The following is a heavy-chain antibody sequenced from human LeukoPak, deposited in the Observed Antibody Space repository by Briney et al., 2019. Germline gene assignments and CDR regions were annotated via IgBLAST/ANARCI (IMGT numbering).Heavy chain of an antibody. V-gene: IGHV5-51*01. CDR2: IFPGDSDT. CDR3: AGRDGYNDLDY. Sequence: GESLKISCKGSGYMFTRYWIGWVRQMPGKGLEWIGIIFPGDSDTKYSPSFQGQVTISVDKSINTAYLQWSSLQAADTAMFYCAGRDGYNDLDYWGQGTLVTVSS. J-gene: IGHJ4*02. CDR1: GYMFTRYW. D-gene: IGHD5-24*01.